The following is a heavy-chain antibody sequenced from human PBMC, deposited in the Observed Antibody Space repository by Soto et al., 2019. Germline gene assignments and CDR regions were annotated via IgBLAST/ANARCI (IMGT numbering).Heavy chain of an antibody. Sequence: QVQLQESGPGLVKPAETLSLTCSVSGGSIRGFYWSWIRQVAGKRLESIGYIHYSGTTKYKPSLRGGVTLSAVSSKNEVTLNLNSVTVADTAVYYCTSHTQIGNLGSRPTYYSIDVWGKGTAVTVSS. CDR3: TSHTQIGNLGSRPTYYSIDV. D-gene: IGHD7-27*01. J-gene: IGHJ6*03. CDR1: GGSIRGFY. V-gene: IGHV4-59*08. CDR2: IHYSGTT.